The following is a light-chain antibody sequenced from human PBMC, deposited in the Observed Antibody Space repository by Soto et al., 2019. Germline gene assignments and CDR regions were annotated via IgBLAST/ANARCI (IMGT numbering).Light chain of an antibody. V-gene: IGKV1-9*01. Sequence: QLPQNPSSLSASVGDRVTITCRASHGISTYLVWYQQKPGKAPKLLIYLASTLQSGVPSRFSGSGSGTDYTLTISSLQPEDFATYYCQQNNFYPYTLGQRTKVDIK. CDR2: LAS. J-gene: IGKJ2*01. CDR1: HGISTY. CDR3: QQNNFYPYT.